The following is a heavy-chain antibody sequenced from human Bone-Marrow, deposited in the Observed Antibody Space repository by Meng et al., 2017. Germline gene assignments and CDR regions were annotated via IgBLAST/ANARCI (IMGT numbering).Heavy chain of an antibody. CDR2: INPSVGST. V-gene: IGHV1-46*01. D-gene: IGHD4-17*01. Sequence: ASVKVSCKASGYTFTSYYMHWVRQAPGQGLEWMGIINPSVGSTSYAQKFQGRVTMTRDTSTSTVYMELSSLRSEDTAVYYCARGLPYGDLTWRYYYYGMDVWGQGTTVTVSS. CDR3: ARGLPYGDLTWRYYYYGMDV. J-gene: IGHJ6*02. CDR1: GYTFTSYY.